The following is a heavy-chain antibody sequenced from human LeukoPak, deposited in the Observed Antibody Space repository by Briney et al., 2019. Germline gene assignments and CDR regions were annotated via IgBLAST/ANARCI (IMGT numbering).Heavy chain of an antibody. J-gene: IGHJ4*02. V-gene: IGHV4-59*01. CDR2: IYYSGST. CDR1: GGSISSYY. Sequence: SETLSLTCTVSGGSISSYYWSWIRQPPGKGLEWIGYIYYSGSTNYNPSLKSRVTISVDTSKNQFSLKLSSVTTADTAVYYCARGGGSYSGSYSRAFDYWGQGTLVTVSS. CDR3: ARGGGSYSGSYSRAFDY. D-gene: IGHD1-26*01.